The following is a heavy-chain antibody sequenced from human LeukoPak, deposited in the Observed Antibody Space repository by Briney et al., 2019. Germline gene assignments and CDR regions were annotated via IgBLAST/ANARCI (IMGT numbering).Heavy chain of an antibody. D-gene: IGHD6-13*01. CDR2: ISGSAITT. J-gene: IGHJ4*02. Sequence: GGSLRLSCAASGFTFSGYALSWVRQAPGKGLEWVSSISGSAITTYYADSVKGRFTISRDNSKNTLYLQMNSLRAEDTAVYYCAKGIVIAAAGNFDYWGQGTLVTVSS. CDR1: GFTFSGYA. CDR3: AKGIVIAAAGNFDY. V-gene: IGHV3-23*01.